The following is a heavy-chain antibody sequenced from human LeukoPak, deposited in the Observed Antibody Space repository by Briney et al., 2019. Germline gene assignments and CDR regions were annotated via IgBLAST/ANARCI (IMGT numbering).Heavy chain of an antibody. J-gene: IGHJ1*01. V-gene: IGHV3-23*01. Sequence: GGSLRLSCAASGFTFSSYAMSWVRQAPGKGLEWVAAISNSGGDTFYLDSGKGRFTIARDNSKNTLYLQMNSLRVDDTAVYYCAQQLGYRSGGTCYFTYWGQGTLVTVSS. D-gene: IGHD2-15*01. CDR1: GFTFSSYA. CDR3: AQQLGYRSGGTCYFTY. CDR2: ISNSGGDT.